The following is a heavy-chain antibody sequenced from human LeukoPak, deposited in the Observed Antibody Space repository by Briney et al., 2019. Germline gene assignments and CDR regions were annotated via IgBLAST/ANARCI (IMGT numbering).Heavy chain of an antibody. D-gene: IGHD5-12*01. Sequence: SETLSLTCTVSGGSISSYYWSWIRQPAGKGLEWIGRIYTSGSTNYNPSLKSRVTISVDTSKNQFSLKLSSVTAADTAVYYCARGSHSGYEYPPTYYYYGMDVWGQGTTVTVSS. J-gene: IGHJ6*02. CDR2: IYTSGST. CDR3: ARGSHSGYEYPPTYYYYGMDV. V-gene: IGHV4-4*07. CDR1: GGSISSYY.